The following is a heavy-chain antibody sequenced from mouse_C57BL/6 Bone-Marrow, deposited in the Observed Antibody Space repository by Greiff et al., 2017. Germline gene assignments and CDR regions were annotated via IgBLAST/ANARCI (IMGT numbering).Heavy chain of an antibody. J-gene: IGHJ4*01. Sequence: QVQLQQSGAELMKPGASVKLSCKATGYTFTGYWIEWVKQRPGHGLEWIGEILPGSGSTNYNEKFKGKATLTADTSSNTAYMQLSSLTTEDSAIYYCARGGAMDYWGQGTSVTVSS. CDR2: ILPGSGST. CDR1: GYTFTGYW. V-gene: IGHV1-9*01. CDR3: ARGGAMDY.